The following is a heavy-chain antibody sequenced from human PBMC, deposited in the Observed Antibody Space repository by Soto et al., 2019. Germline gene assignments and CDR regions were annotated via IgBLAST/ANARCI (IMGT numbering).Heavy chain of an antibody. D-gene: IGHD3-10*01. Sequence: EVQLLESGGGLVQPGGSLRLSCAASGFTFSSYAMSWVRQAPGKGLEWVSAISGSGGSTYYADSVKGRFTISRDNSKNTLYRQMNSLRAEDTAVYYCAKDGGWFGEFAMNVWGQGTTVTVSS. V-gene: IGHV3-23*01. J-gene: IGHJ6*02. CDR1: GFTFSSYA. CDR2: ISGSGGST. CDR3: AKDGGWFGEFAMNV.